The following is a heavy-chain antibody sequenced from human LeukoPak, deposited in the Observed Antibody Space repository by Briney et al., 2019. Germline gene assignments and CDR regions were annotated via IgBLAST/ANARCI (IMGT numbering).Heavy chain of an antibody. CDR1: GYTFTNYY. CDR3: AREGHDYGDPIDY. Sequence: ASVKVSCKSSGYTFTNYYIHWGRQAPGQGLEWMGLINPGGGNINYAQNFQGTVTMTRGTSTSTVYMELSSLRSEDTAVYYCAREGHDYGDPIDYWGQGTLVTVSS. CDR2: INPGGGNI. J-gene: IGHJ4*02. V-gene: IGHV1-46*01. D-gene: IGHD4-17*01.